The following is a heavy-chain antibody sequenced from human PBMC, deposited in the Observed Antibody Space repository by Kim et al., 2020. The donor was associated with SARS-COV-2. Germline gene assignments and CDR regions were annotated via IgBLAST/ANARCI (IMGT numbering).Heavy chain of an antibody. D-gene: IGHD2-15*01. J-gene: IGHJ4*02. Sequence: GGSLRLSCTASGFTFGDYAMSWFRQAPGKGLEWVGFIRSKAYGGTTEYAASVKGRFTISRDDSKSIAYLQMNSLKTEDTAVYYCTRLPGVVAARNGDYWGQGTLVTVSS. V-gene: IGHV3-49*03. CDR1: GFTFGDYA. CDR2: IRSKAYGGTT. CDR3: TRLPGVVAARNGDY.